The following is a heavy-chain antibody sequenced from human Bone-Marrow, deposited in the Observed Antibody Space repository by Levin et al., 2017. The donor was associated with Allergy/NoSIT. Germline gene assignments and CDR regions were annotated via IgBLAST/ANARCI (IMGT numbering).Heavy chain of an antibody. CDR1: GYSFTRHW. CDR3: ARWGGWGNINSIDDAFDI. Sequence: NRGESLKISCKGSGYSFTRHWISWVRQKPGKGLEWMGRIDPSDSKINYSPSFQGHVTISADKSTTTAYLQWNSLKASDTAMYYCARWGGWGNINSIDDAFDIWGQGTMVTVSS. J-gene: IGHJ3*02. D-gene: IGHD3-16*01. CDR2: IDPSDSKI. V-gene: IGHV5-10-1*01.